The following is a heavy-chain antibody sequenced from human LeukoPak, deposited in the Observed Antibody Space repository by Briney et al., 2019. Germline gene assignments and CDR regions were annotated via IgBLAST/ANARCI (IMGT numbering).Heavy chain of an antibody. J-gene: IGHJ5*02. CDR3: ARGGYYGSGNDFRFDP. CDR1: GGSISSRSYY. CDR2: IYYSGST. D-gene: IGHD3-10*01. Sequence: PSETLSLTCTVSGGSISSRSYYWGWIRQPPGKGLEWIGSIYYSGSTYYNPSLQSRVTISVDTSKNQFSLKLNSVTAADTAVYYCARGGYYGSGNDFRFDPWGQGTLVTVSS. V-gene: IGHV4-39*07.